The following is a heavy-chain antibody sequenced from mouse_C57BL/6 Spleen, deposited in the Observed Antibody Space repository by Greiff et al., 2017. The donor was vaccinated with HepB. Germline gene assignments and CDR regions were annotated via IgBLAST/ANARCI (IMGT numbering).Heavy chain of an antibody. CDR3: TRDRDYYGSSFYYAMDY. V-gene: IGHV5-9-1*02. CDR1: GFTFSSYA. J-gene: IGHJ4*01. CDR2: ISSGGDYI. Sequence: EVQLVESGEGLVKPGGSLKLSCAASGFTFSSYAMSWVRQTPEKRLEWVAYISSGGDYIYYADTVKGRFTISRDNARNTLYLQMSSLKSEDTAMYYCTRDRDYYGSSFYYAMDYWGQGTSVTVSS. D-gene: IGHD1-1*01.